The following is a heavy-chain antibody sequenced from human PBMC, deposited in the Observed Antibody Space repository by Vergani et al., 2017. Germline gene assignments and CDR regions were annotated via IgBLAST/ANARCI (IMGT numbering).Heavy chain of an antibody. V-gene: IGHV3-21*01. J-gene: IGHJ4*02. Sequence: EVQLVESGGGLVKPGGSLRLSCAASGFTFSSYSMNWVCQAPGKGLEWVSSISSSSSYIYYADSVKGRFTISRDNAKNSLYLQMNSLRAEDTAVYYCARLNIAAAGKDYWGQGTLATVSS. CDR3: ARLNIAAAGKDY. D-gene: IGHD6-13*01. CDR1: GFTFSSYS. CDR2: ISSSSSYI.